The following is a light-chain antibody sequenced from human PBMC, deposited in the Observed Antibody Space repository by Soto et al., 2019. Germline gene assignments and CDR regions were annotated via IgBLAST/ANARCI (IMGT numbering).Light chain of an antibody. Sequence: DIQMTQSPSSLSASVGDRVTITCQASQDISNYLNWYQQKPGKAPNLLIYDASNLETGVPSRFSGRGSWTDFNFTISSLQPEDFETYSFQQYDTLRVNFGPGTKVDIK. CDR3: QQYDTLRVN. V-gene: IGKV1-33*01. J-gene: IGKJ3*01. CDR2: DAS. CDR1: QDISNY.